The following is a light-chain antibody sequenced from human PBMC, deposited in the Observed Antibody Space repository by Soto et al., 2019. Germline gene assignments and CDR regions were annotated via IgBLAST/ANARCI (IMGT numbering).Light chain of an antibody. CDR2: VAS. CDR1: QSISSW. Sequence: DIQMTQSPSTLSASVGDRVTMTCRASQSISSWLAWYQQKPGKAPKLLIYVASSLESGVPSRFSGSGSGTEFTLTISSLQPDDFATYYCQQYSNLWTFGQGTKVEIK. V-gene: IGKV1-5*01. CDR3: QQYSNLWT. J-gene: IGKJ1*01.